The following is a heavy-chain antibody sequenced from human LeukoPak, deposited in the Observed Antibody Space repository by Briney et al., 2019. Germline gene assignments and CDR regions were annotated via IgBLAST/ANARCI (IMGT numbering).Heavy chain of an antibody. Sequence: PSETLSLTCTVSGGSMENFYWSWIRQSPGKGLEWTAYIYYSGTTYYNPSLKSRVTISVDTSKRQFSLKVISLSAADTAVYYCASGAVAGRGYFDYWGQGTLVTVSS. J-gene: IGHJ4*02. CDR2: IYYSGTT. D-gene: IGHD6-19*01. V-gene: IGHV4-59*08. CDR3: ASGAVAGRGYFDY. CDR1: GGSMENFY.